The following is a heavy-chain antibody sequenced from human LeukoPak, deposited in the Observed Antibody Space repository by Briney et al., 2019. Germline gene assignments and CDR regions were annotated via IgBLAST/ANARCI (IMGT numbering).Heavy chain of an antibody. CDR2: IYYSGST. J-gene: IGHJ4*02. Sequence: SETLSLTCTVSGGSISSYYWSWIRQPPGKGLEWIGYIYYSGSTYYNPSLKSRVTISVDTSKNQFSLKLSSVTAADTAVYYCARDYGGNSGIYYFDYWGQGTLVTVSS. D-gene: IGHD4-23*01. V-gene: IGHV4-59*12. CDR1: GGSISSYY. CDR3: ARDYGGNSGIYYFDY.